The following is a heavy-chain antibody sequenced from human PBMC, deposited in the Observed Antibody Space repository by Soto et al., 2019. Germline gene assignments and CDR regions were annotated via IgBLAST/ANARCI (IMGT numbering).Heavy chain of an antibody. J-gene: IGHJ1*01. D-gene: IGHD2-15*01. CDR2: INVGNGNT. CDR1: GYTFTSSP. V-gene: IGHV1-3*01. Sequence: ASVTVSCKASGYTFTSSPIHWVRQAPGRRLEWMGWINVGNGNTASSQKFQDRVTITRDTSASTANMELTSLISESTAVYYCASEPLSGGRFYLNYFDHLGQGTLVTVSS. CDR3: ASEPLSGGRFYLNYFDH.